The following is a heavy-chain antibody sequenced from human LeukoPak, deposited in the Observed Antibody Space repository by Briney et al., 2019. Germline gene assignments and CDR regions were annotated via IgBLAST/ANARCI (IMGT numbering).Heavy chain of an antibody. CDR3: ARDSHSGFQ. J-gene: IGHJ4*02. D-gene: IGHD3-10*01. V-gene: IGHV4-34*01. CDR2: IDNRGST. CDR1: DGSFNFYS. Sequence: SETLSLTCTVSDGSFNFYSWHWIRQPPGKGLDWIGEIDNRGSTQYNPSLRSRVTISVDTSRNQFSLELTSVTAADTAVYFCARDSHSGFQWGQGTLVTVSS.